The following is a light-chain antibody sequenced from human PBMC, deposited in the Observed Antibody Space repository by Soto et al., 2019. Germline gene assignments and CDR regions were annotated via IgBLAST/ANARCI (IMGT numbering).Light chain of an antibody. CDR2: GIS. CDR3: QQRSNWPQEFT. CDR1: QSVNSNY. V-gene: IGKV3-11*01. Sequence: EMVMTQSPAILSVSPGESAPLSCRASQSVNSNYLAWYQQHPGQPPRLLIYGISTRATGIPARFSGSGSGTEFNLTISSLEPEDFAVYYCQQRSNWPQEFTFGPGTRLDIK. J-gene: IGKJ5*01.